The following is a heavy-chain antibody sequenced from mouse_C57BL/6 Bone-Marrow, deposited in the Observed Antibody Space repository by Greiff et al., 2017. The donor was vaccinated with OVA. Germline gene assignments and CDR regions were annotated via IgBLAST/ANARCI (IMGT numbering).Heavy chain of an antibody. D-gene: IGHD1-1*01. CDR3: VRDTITTVVAGDWYFDV. CDR2: IRSKSSNYAT. CDR1: GFTFNTYA. Sequence: EVMLVESGGGLVQPKGSLKLSCAASGFTFNTYAMHWVRQAPGKGLEWVARIRSKSSNYATYYADSVKDRFTISRDDSQSMLYLQMNNLKTEDTAMYYCVRDTITTVVAGDWYFDVWGTGTTVTVSS. V-gene: IGHV10-3*01. J-gene: IGHJ1*03.